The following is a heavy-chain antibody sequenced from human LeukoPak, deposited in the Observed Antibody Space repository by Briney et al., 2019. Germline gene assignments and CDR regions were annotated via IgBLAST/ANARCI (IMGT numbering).Heavy chain of an antibody. D-gene: IGHD3-10*01. J-gene: IGHJ4*02. CDR2: IFPTFGLT. CDR3: ARNRGGQDYGYYFDY. Sequence: SVKVSCKASGGAFTTHSISWVRQAPGEGLEWMGRIFPTFGLTNYAQKFQGRVTISADKSTNTAYMELSSLGSEDTAVYYCARNRGGQDYGYYFDYWGQGTLVTVSS. V-gene: IGHV1-69*02. CDR1: GGAFTTHS.